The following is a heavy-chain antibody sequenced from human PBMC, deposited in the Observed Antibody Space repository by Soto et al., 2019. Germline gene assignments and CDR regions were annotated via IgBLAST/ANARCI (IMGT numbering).Heavy chain of an antibody. V-gene: IGHV3-21*01. CDR1: GFTFSTYT. J-gene: IGHJ4*02. CDR3: AGDRRSSAYTIDY. D-gene: IGHD2-2*02. Sequence: EVQLVESGGGLVKPGGSLRLSCAASGFTFSTYTMNWVRQAPGKGLEWVSSISSSGSYIYSADSVKGRFTISRDNAKNSLYLQMNSLRAEDTAVYFCAGDRRSSAYTIDYWGQGTLVTVSS. CDR2: ISSSGSYI.